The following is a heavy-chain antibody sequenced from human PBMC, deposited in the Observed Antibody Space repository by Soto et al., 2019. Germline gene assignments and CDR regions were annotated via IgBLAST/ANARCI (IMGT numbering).Heavy chain of an antibody. J-gene: IGHJ6*02. V-gene: IGHV4-31*03. CDR1: GGSISSGGYY. Sequence: SETLSLTCTVSGGSISSGGYYWSWIRQHPGKGLEWIGYIYYSGSTYYNPSLKSRVTISVDTSKNQFSLKLSSVTAADTAVYYCASGGYKDYYYYGMDVWGQGTTVTVSS. CDR3: ASGGYKDYYYYGMDV. D-gene: IGHD5-12*01. CDR2: IYYSGST.